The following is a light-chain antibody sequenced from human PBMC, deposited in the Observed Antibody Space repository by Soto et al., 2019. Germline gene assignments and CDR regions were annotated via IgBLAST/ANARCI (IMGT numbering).Light chain of an antibody. CDR2: EVS. V-gene: IGLV2-14*01. CDR3: GSYTSSSTPT. J-gene: IGLJ1*01. Sequence: QSVLTQPASVSGSPGQSITISCTGTSSDVGGYNYVSWYQQHPGKAPKLMIYEVSNRPSGVSNRFSGSKSGNTASLTISGLQAEDEADYYCGSYTSSSTPTFGTGTKVTVL. CDR1: SSDVGGYNY.